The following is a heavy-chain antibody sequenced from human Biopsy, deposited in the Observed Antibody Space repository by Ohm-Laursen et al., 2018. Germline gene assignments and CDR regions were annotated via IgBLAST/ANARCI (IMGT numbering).Heavy chain of an antibody. CDR2: MSASGNRI. J-gene: IGHJ4*02. V-gene: IGHV3-21*01. CDR3: ARDSEAKYCKHRVYPCDF. Sequence: SLRLSCSASGFTFSGFCLNWVRQAPGKGMEWVSSMSASGNRIYYTDSVKGRFSVSRDNGKNSVYLQMNSLRVEDTAVYYCARDSEAKYCKHRVYPCDFWGQGTLVTVSS. CDR1: GFTFSGFC. D-gene: IGHD2/OR15-2a*01.